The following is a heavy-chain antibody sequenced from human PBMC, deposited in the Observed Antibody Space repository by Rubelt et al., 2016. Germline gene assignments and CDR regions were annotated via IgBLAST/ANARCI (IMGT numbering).Heavy chain of an antibody. D-gene: IGHD6-19*01. V-gene: IGHV3-30*04. CDR2: ISYDGKNK. Sequence: FAMHWVRQAPGKGLEWVSVISYDGKNKYYADSVEGRFTISRDNSKSTLYLQMNSLRAEDTAVYYCARGIAVTGIYDAFDIWGQGTMVTVSS. J-gene: IGHJ3*02. CDR3: ARGIAVTGIYDAFDI. CDR1: FA.